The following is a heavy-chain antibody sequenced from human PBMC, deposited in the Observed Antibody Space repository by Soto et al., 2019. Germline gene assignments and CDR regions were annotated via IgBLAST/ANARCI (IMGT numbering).Heavy chain of an antibody. D-gene: IGHD1-26*01. J-gene: IGHJ3*02. CDR2: IKEDGTET. CDR3: AIELLRVSSFDI. V-gene: IGHV3-7*01. Sequence: SLRLSCAASEFTFSGYWMHWVRQAPGKGLEWVANIKEDGTETYYVDSVKGRFTISRDNAKNSLYLQMNSLRAEDTAVYYCAIELLRVSSFDIWGQGKMVTVSS. CDR1: EFTFSGYW.